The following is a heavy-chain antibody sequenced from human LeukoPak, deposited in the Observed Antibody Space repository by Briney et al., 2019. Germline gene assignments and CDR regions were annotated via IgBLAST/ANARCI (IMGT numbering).Heavy chain of an antibody. Sequence: GASVKVSCKASGGTFSSYAISWVRQAPGQGLEWMGGIILIFGTANYAQKFQGRVTITADKSTSTAYMELSSLRSEDTAVYYCASGAANIVVVPAAPYYYYYGMDVWGKGTTVTVSS. J-gene: IGHJ6*04. CDR3: ASGAANIVVVPAAPYYYYYGMDV. V-gene: IGHV1-69*06. CDR2: IILIFGTA. D-gene: IGHD2-2*01. CDR1: GGTFSSYA.